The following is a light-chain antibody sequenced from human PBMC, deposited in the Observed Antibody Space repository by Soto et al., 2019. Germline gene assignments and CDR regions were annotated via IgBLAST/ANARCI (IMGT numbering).Light chain of an antibody. CDR1: QSVSSN. CDR3: QQYNNWPRAT. CDR2: RAS. Sequence: EIVMTQSPATLSVSPGERSTLSCMASQSVSSNLAWYQQKPGQAPRLLMFRASIRAAGFPARFSGSGSGTEFNITISSLQSEDSAVYYCQQYNNWPRATFGGVTQVEIK. V-gene: IGKV3-15*01. J-gene: IGKJ4*01.